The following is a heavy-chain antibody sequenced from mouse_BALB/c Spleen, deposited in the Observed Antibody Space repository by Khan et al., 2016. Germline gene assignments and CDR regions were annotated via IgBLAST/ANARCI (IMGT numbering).Heavy chain of an antibody. D-gene: IGHD1-1*02. CDR2: IWRDGST. J-gene: IGHJ4*01. Sequence: QVQLKESGPGLVAPSQSLSITCTVSGFSLTSYGVHWVRQPPGKGLEWLVVIWRDGSTTDNSAHKTSLGIMKDNSKSQIVFKMNSRQTADTAVYYCGRRDGGGGAMDYWGQGTSLTVSS. V-gene: IGHV2-6*02. CDR3: GRRDGGGGAMDY. CDR1: GFSLTSYG.